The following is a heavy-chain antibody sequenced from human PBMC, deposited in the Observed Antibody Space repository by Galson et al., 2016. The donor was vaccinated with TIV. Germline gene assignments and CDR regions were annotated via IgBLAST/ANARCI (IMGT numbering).Heavy chain of an antibody. V-gene: IGHV4-31*03. Sequence: TLSLTCTVSGGSISSIGYYWSWIRQHPGRGLEWIGFIYYSGSAHSKPTLKSRVTISVDTSKNQFSLQLSSVTAADTAVYYCARRTHYDSSGYSDAFDIWGQGTMVPVSS. J-gene: IGHJ3*02. CDR3: ARRTHYDSSGYSDAFDI. CDR2: IYYSGSA. CDR1: GGSISSIGYY. D-gene: IGHD3-22*01.